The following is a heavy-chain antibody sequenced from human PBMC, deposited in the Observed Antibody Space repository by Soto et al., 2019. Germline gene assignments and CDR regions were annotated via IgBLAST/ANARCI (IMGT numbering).Heavy chain of an antibody. Sequence: SETLSLTCTVSGGSISSYYWGWIRQPPGKGLEWIGYIYYSGSTNYNPSLKSRVTISVDTSKNQFSLKLSSVTAADTAVYYCARDGQGYDFWSGYYLAHELYYYMDVWGKGTTVTVSS. D-gene: IGHD3-3*01. CDR2: IYYSGST. V-gene: IGHV4-59*01. CDR1: GGSISSYY. CDR3: ARDGQGYDFWSGYYLAHELYYYMDV. J-gene: IGHJ6*03.